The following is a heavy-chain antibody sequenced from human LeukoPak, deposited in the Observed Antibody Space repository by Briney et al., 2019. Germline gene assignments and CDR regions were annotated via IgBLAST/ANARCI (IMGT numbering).Heavy chain of an antibody. CDR2: IIPILGIA. CDR1: GGTFSSYT. CDR3: ASDFGDDAFDI. Sequence: SVKVSCKASGGTFSSYTISWVRQAPGQGLEWMGRIIPILGIANYAQKFQGRVTITADKSTSTAYMELSSLRSEDTAVYYCASDFGDDAFDIWGQGTMVTVPS. D-gene: IGHD3-16*01. V-gene: IGHV1-69*02. J-gene: IGHJ3*02.